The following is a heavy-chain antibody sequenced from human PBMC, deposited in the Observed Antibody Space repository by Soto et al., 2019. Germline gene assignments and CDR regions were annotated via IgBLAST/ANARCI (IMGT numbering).Heavy chain of an antibody. CDR3: ARHPIYCSGGSCYLNWFDP. J-gene: IGHJ5*02. CDR1: GGSISSSSYY. D-gene: IGHD2-15*01. CDR2: IYYSGST. Sequence: PSETLCLTCTVSGGSISSSSYYWGWIRQPPGKGLEWIGSIYYSGSTYYNPSLKSRVTISVDTSKNQFSLKLSSVTAADTAVYYCARHPIYCSGGSCYLNWFDPWGQGTLVTVSS. V-gene: IGHV4-39*01.